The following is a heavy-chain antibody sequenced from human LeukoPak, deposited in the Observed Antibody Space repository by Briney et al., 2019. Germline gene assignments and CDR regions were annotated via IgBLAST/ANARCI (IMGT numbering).Heavy chain of an antibody. CDR3: ARGGLGGITAYSNYLFDY. CDR1: GGSISNYY. CDR2: IYYSGST. Sequence: SETLSLTCTVSGGSISNYYWSWIRQPPGEGLEWIGYIYYSGSTNYNPSLKSRVTISIDTSKNQFSLNLTSVTAADTAVYYCARGGLGGITAYSNYLFDYWGQGTLVTVSS. J-gene: IGHJ4*02. V-gene: IGHV4-59*08. D-gene: IGHD4-11*01.